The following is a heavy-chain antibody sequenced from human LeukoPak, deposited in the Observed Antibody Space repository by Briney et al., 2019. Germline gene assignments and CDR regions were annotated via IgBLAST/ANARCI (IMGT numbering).Heavy chain of an antibody. V-gene: IGHV3-30*18. CDR3: AKVKGEVIGAFDI. Sequence: GRSLRLSCAASGFPFSSYGMHWVRQAPGKGLEWVAVISYDGNNRYYADSVKGRFTISRYNSKNTLYLQMNSLRAEDTAVYYCAKVKGEVIGAFDIWGQGTMVTVSS. D-gene: IGHD3-16*01. CDR1: GFPFSSYG. J-gene: IGHJ3*02. CDR2: ISYDGNNR.